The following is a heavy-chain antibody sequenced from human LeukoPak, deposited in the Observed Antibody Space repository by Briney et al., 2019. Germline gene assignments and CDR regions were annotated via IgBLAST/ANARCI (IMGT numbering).Heavy chain of an antibody. V-gene: IGHV4-59*12. J-gene: IGHJ4*02. D-gene: IGHD3-22*01. Sequence: SETLSLTCTVSGGSIGSYYWSWIRQPPGKGLEWIGYIYYSGSTNYNPSLKSRVTISADTSKSQFSLKVNSVTAADTAVYYCARVYDSRGSYLAYWGQGTLVTVSS. CDR2: IYYSGST. CDR3: ARVYDSRGSYLAY. CDR1: GGSIGSYY.